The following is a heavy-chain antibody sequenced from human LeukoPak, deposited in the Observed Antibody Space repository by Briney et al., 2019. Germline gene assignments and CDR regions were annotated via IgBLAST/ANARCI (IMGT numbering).Heavy chain of an antibody. CDR2: IYYSGST. V-gene: IGHV4-39*01. D-gene: IGHD3-10*01. Sequence: PSETLSLTCTVSGGSISSSSYYWGWIRQPPGKGLEWIGSIYYSGSTYYNPSLKSRVTISVDTSKNQFSLKLSSVTAADTAVHYCARELFGITPSDYWGQGTLVTVSS. CDR3: ARELFGITPSDY. CDR1: GGSISSSSYY. J-gene: IGHJ4*02.